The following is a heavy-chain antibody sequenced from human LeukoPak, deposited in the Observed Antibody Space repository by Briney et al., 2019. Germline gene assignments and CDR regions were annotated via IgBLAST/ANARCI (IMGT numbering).Heavy chain of an antibody. CDR2: ISSSSSTI. D-gene: IGHD6-19*01. V-gene: IGHV3-48*01. CDR3: ARDGAVAGLDY. J-gene: IGHJ4*02. Sequence: AGGSLRLSCAASGFTFSSYRMNWVRQAPGKGLEWVSYISSSSSTIYYADSVKGRFTISRDNAKNSLYLQMNSLRAEDTAVYYCARDGAVAGLDYWGQGTLVTVSS. CDR1: GFTFSSYR.